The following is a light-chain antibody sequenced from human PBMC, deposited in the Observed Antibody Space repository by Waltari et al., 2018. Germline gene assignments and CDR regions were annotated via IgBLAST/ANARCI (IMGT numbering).Light chain of an antibody. J-gene: IGLJ3*02. Sequence: QSALTQPASVSGSPGQSITISCTGTSSDVGGYKYVSWYQQHPGKAPKLMIYEVSNRPSGISSRFSGSKSGNMASLTISGLQAEDEADYYCSSYVSSSTLWVFGGGTKLTVL. V-gene: IGLV2-14*01. CDR3: SSYVSSSTLWV. CDR1: SSDVGGYKY. CDR2: EVS.